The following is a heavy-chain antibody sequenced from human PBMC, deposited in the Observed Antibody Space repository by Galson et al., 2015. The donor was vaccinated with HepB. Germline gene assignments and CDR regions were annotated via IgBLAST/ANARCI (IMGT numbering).Heavy chain of an antibody. J-gene: IGHJ6*03. CDR1: GFTVSSNY. V-gene: IGHV3-53*01. CDR3: ARGHCSSTSCYYMDV. CDR2: IYSGGST. Sequence: SLRLSCAASGFTVSSNYMSWVRQAPGKGLEWVSVIYSGGSTYYADSVKGRFTISRDNSKNTLYLQMNSLRAEDTAVYYCARGHCSSTSCYYMDVWGKGTTVTVSS. D-gene: IGHD2-2*01.